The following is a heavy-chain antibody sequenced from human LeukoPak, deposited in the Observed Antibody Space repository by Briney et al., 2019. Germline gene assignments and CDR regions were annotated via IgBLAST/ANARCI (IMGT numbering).Heavy chain of an antibody. CDR1: GFTFSSYG. CDR2: INQDGSEK. D-gene: IGHD4-17*01. J-gene: IGHJ4*02. V-gene: IGHV3-7*01. Sequence: QPGXSLRLSCAASGFTFSSYGMHWVRQAPGKGLEWVAHINQDGSEKHFVDSVEGRFTISRDNAANSLFLQMNSLRAEDTAVYYCAREYDYGVSRADYWGQGTLVTVSS. CDR3: AREYDYGVSRADY.